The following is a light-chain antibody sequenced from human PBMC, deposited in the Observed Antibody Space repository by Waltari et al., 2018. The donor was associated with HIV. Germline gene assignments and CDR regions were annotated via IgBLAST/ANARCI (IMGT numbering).Light chain of an antibody. Sequence: VSVSSGQTASITCSGEKLADKFPCWYQKKPGQPPILLVSHNSRRPSGVPERFSASKSANTATLTIRGAQPLDESEYFCQAWDANHVIFGGGTTLTVL. CDR2: HNS. CDR1: KLADKF. V-gene: IGLV3-1*01. J-gene: IGLJ2*01. CDR3: QAWDANHVI.